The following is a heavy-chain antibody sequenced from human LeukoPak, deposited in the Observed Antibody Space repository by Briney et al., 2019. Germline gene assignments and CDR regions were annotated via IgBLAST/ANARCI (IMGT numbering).Heavy chain of an antibody. CDR3: ARASPYSSDVYYYYYMDV. D-gene: IGHD6-19*01. V-gene: IGHV3-7*01. CDR2: IKQDGSEK. J-gene: IGHJ6*03. Sequence: GGSLRLSCAASGFTFSSYWMSWVRQAPGKGLEWVANIKQDGSEKYYVDSVKGRFTISRDNAKNSLYLQMNSLRAEDTAVYYCARASPYSSDVYYYYYMDVWGKGTTVTVSS. CDR1: GFTFSSYW.